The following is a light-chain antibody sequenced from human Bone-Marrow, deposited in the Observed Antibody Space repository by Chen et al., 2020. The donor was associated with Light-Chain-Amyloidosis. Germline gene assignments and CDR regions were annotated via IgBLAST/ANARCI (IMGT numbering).Light chain of an antibody. CDR1: NIGSTS. CDR2: EDS. CDR3: QVWDRSSDRPV. J-gene: IGLJ3*02. Sequence: SYVLTQPSSVSVAPGQTATIACGGNNIGSTSVHWYQQRPGQAPLLVVYEDSDRPSGLPARLSGSNSRNTATLTLSRGEAGDEADYYCQVWDRSSDRPVFGGGTKLTVL. V-gene: IGLV3-21*02.